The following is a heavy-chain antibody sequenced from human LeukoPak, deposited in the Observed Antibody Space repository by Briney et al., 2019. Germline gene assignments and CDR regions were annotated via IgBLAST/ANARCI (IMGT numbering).Heavy chain of an antibody. CDR1: GYTFTGYY. D-gene: IGHD3-16*02. J-gene: IGHJ4*02. CDR3: ARGDYVWGSYLPTYYFDY. V-gene: IGHV1-2*02. Sequence: GASVKVPCKASGYTFTGYYMHWVRQAPGQGLEWMGWINPNSGGTNYAQKFQGRVTMTRDTSISTAYMELSRLRSDDTAVYYCARGDYVWGSYLPTYYFDYWGQGTLVTVSS. CDR2: INPNSGGT.